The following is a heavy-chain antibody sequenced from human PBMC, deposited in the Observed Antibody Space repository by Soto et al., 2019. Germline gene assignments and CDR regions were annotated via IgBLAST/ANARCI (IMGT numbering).Heavy chain of an antibody. Sequence: EVQLLDSGGGLVQPGGSLRLSCAASGFTFSNYAMSWVRQAPGKGLEWVSGISGSGGSTYYADSVKGRFTISRDNSKNTLSLQMNSLRAEDTAVYYCTKTRGYCGGGSCYSDYWGQGTLVTVSS. CDR1: GFTFSNYA. CDR3: TKTRGYCGGGSCYSDY. J-gene: IGHJ4*02. CDR2: ISGSGGST. V-gene: IGHV3-23*01. D-gene: IGHD2-15*01.